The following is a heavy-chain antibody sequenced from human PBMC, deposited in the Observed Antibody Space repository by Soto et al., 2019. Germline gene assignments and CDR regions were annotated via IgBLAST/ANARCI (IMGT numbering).Heavy chain of an antibody. V-gene: IGHV3-15*07. D-gene: IGHD2-15*01. CDR1: GFSFNEAW. CDR2: IKTSAGGGAT. J-gene: IGHJ6*02. Sequence: EVQLVESAGGLVKPGGSLSLSCVASGFSFNEAWMNWVRQAPGEGLEWVGRIKTSAGGGATDYAAPVQGRFTISSEDSKNALYLHMNSLRTEDTAIYYCTTGSVEGIWGQGTTVTVSS. CDR3: TTGSVEGI.